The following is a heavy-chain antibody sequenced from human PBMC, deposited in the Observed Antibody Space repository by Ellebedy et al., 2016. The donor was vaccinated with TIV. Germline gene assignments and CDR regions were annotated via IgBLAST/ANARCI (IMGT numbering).Heavy chain of an antibody. Sequence: SETLSLTCTVSGGSISSYYWSWIRQPPGKGLEWIGYIYYSGSTNYNPSLKSRVTISVDTSKNQFSLKLSSVTAADTAVYYCARLGVFGEILYGTDVWGQGTTVTVSS. CDR3: ARLGVFGEILYGTDV. D-gene: IGHD3-10*01. CDR1: GGSISSYY. CDR2: IYYSGST. J-gene: IGHJ6*02. V-gene: IGHV4-59*08.